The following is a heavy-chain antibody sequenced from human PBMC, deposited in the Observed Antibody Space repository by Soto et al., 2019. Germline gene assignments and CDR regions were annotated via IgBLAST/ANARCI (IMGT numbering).Heavy chain of an antibody. CDR2: INHSGST. J-gene: IGHJ6*02. CDR3: ARRRDDILTDYYYYGMDV. CDR1: GGCFSGYY. Sequence: QVQLQQWGAGLLKPSETLSLTCAVYGGCFSGYYWSWIRQPPGKGLEWIGEINHSGSTNYNPSLKSRVTISVDTSKYQFSLKLSSVTASDTAVYYCARRRDDILTDYYYYGMDVWGQGTTVTFSS. V-gene: IGHV4-34*01. D-gene: IGHD3-9*01.